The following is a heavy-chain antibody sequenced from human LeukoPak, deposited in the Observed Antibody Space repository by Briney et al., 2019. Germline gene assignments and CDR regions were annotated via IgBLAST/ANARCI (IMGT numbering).Heavy chain of an antibody. D-gene: IGHD3-3*01. J-gene: IGHJ6*02. Sequence: PGGSLRLSCAASGFTFSSYWMSWVRQAPGKGLEWVANIKQDGSEKYYVDSVKGRFTISRDNAKNSLYLQMNSLRAEDTAVYYCAGTYCDFWSEWSYYGMGVWGQGTTVTVSS. CDR3: AGTYCDFWSEWSYYGMGV. V-gene: IGHV3-7*01. CDR2: IKQDGSEK. CDR1: GFTFSSYW.